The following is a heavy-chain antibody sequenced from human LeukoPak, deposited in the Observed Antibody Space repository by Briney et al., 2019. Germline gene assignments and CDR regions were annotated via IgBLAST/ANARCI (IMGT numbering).Heavy chain of an antibody. CDR2: FDPEDGET. V-gene: IGHV1-24*01. J-gene: IGHJ6*01. CDR3: ARWGMRRCSGGSCYSLWYYGMDV. Sequence: ASVKVSCKVSGYTLTELSMHWVRQAPGKGLEWMGGFDPEDGETIYAQKFQGRVTMTRDTSTSTVYMELSSLRSEDTAVYYCARWGMRRCSGGSCYSLWYYGMDVWGQGTTVTVSS. D-gene: IGHD2-15*01. CDR1: GYTLTELS.